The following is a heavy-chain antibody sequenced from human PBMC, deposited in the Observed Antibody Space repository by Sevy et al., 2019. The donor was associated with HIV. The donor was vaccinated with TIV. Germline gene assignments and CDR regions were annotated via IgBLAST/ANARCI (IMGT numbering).Heavy chain of an antibody. CDR1: GGSISSYY. V-gene: IGHV4-4*07. CDR2: IYTSGST. Sequence: SETLSLTCTVSGGSISSYYWSRIRQPAGKGLEWIGRIYTSGSTNYNPSLKSRVTLSVDTSKNQFSLKLSSVTAADTAVYYCARGPSIVLMVYAVRWNYFDYWGQGTLVTVSS. CDR3: ARGPSIVLMVYAVRWNYFDY. D-gene: IGHD2-8*01. J-gene: IGHJ4*02.